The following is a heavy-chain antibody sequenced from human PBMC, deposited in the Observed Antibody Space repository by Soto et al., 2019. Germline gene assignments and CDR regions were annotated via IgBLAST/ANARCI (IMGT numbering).Heavy chain of an antibody. CDR3: ASLANEQHEYFDH. Sequence: QLQLQESGPGMVKPSETLSLTCSVSGGPISTSADYWSWIRQAPGKGLEWIATVYYNGRTYYNPSLKSQVTISVDTSKNSFSLMMNSVTAADTAVFFCASLANEQHEYFDHWGQGILVTVSS. J-gene: IGHJ4*02. CDR2: VYYNGRT. V-gene: IGHV4-39*02. CDR1: GGPISTSADY.